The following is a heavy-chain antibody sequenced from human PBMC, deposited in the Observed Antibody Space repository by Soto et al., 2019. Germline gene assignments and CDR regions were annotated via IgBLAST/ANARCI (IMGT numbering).Heavy chain of an antibody. D-gene: IGHD6-13*01. J-gene: IGHJ4*02. V-gene: IGHV1-18*04. CDR1: GYTFTSHG. CDR3: AIGRTSAGTVDY. CDR2: ISPYTGNT. Sequence: GASVKVSCKASGYTFTSHGISWVRPAPGQGLEWMGWISPYTGNTNYAQNLQGRVTMTTNTSTNTADMELRSLRSDDTAVYYCAIGRTSAGTVDYWGQGTLVTVSS.